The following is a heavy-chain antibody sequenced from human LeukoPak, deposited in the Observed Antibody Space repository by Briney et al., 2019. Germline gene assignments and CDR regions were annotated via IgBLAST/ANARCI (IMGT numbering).Heavy chain of an antibody. V-gene: IGHV4-4*07. CDR3: AREGGDPRWLDP. CDR1: GGSISSYY. CDR2: INTSGST. D-gene: IGHD6-25*01. Sequence: SSETLSLTCTVSGGSISSYYWTWIRQSAGKGMEWIGRINTSGSTNYNPSLRSRVTMSVNTSKNQFSLNLTSVTAADTAVYSCAREGGDPRWLDPWGQGTLVTVSS. J-gene: IGHJ5*02.